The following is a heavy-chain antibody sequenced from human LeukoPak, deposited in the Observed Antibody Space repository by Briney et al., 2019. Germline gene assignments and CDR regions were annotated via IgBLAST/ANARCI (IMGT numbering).Heavy chain of an antibody. CDR1: GGSISSGGYY. D-gene: IGHD5-24*01. J-gene: IGHJ6*02. CDR2: IYYSGST. V-gene: IGHV4-31*03. Sequence: PSQTLSLTCTVSGGSISSGGYYWSWIRQHPGKGLEWIGYIYYSGSTYYDPSLKSRVTISVDTSKNQFSLKLSSVTAADTAVYYCARAPLQNYYYGTDVWGQGTTVTVSS. CDR3: ARAPLQNYYYGTDV.